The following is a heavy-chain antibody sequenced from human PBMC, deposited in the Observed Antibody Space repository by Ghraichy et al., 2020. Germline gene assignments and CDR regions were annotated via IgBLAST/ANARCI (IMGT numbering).Heavy chain of an antibody. CDR2: IYYSGST. J-gene: IGHJ4*02. CDR3: ARTDYGDQMFDY. V-gene: IGHV4-31*03. D-gene: IGHD4-17*01. CDR1: GGSISSGGYY. Sequence: SETLSLTCTVSGGSISSGGYYWSWIRQHPGKGLEWIGYIYYSGSTYYNPSLKSRVTISVDTSKNQFSLKLSSVTAADTAVYYRARTDYGDQMFDYWGQGTLVTVSS.